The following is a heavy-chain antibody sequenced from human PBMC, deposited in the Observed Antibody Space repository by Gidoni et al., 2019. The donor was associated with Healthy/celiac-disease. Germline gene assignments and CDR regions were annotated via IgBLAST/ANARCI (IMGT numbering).Heavy chain of an antibody. CDR2: ISGSGGST. CDR3: AKDRDSSSWYYFDY. D-gene: IGHD6-13*01. V-gene: IGHV3-23*01. J-gene: IGHJ4*02. CDR1: VFTFSSYA. Sequence: EVQLLESGGGLVQPGGSLILACAASVFTFSSYAMSWVRQAPGKGLEWVSAISGSGGSTYYADSVKGRFTISRDNSKNTLYLQMNSLRAEDTAVYYCAKDRDSSSWYYFDYWGQGTLVTVSS.